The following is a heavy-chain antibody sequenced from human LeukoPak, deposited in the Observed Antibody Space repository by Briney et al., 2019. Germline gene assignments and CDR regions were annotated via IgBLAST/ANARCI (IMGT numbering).Heavy chain of an antibody. Sequence: GGSLRLSCAASGITFSRHGMAWVRQAPGKGLEWISTISGTVIAYYADSVKGRFTISRDNSKNTLYLHMNSLRADDTAIYYCAKGDIAGGISWYFDLWGRGTLVTASS. J-gene: IGHJ2*01. D-gene: IGHD1-26*01. CDR3: AKGDIAGGISWYFDL. CDR1: GITFSRHG. V-gene: IGHV3-23*01. CDR2: ISGTVIA.